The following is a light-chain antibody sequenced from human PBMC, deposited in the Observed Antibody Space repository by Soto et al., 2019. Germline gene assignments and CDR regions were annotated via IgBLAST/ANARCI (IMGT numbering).Light chain of an antibody. CDR1: SSNIGSNT. Sequence: QSVLTQPPSASGTPGQRVTISCSGTSSNIGSNTVDWYQQLPGMAPKILVYSNNQRPSGVPDRFSGSKSGTSATLGITGFQTGDEADYYCGSWDSSLSAYVFGTGTKVTVL. CDR2: SNN. CDR3: GSWDSSLSAYV. J-gene: IGLJ1*01. V-gene: IGLV1-44*01.